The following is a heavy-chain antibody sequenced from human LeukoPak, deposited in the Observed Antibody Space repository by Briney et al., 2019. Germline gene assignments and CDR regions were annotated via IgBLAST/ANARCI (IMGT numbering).Heavy chain of an antibody. Sequence: SETLSLTCTVSGYSINSGCYWGWIRQPPGKGLEWIGTVHHSGDTYYNPSLKSRLTISVDTSKNQFSLKLSSVTAADTAVYYCARTTEGGYSYGYFYYYYMDVWGKGTTVTISS. CDR2: VHHSGDT. V-gene: IGHV4-38-2*02. D-gene: IGHD5-18*01. CDR3: ARTTEGGYSYGYFYYYYMDV. J-gene: IGHJ6*03. CDR1: GYSINSGCY.